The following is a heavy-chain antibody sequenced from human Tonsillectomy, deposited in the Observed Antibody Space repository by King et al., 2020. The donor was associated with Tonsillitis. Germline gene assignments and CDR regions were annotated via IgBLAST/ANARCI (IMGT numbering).Heavy chain of an antibody. V-gene: IGHV3-23*04. CDR1: GFTFSSYA. D-gene: IGHD4-23*01. CDR3: ATQIYGVNSADSFDY. J-gene: IGHJ4*02. Sequence: VQLVESGGGLVQRGGSLRLSCAASGFTFSSYAMSWVRQAPGKGLEWVSAISGSGGSTYYADSVKGRFTISRVNSKNTLYLQMNSLRAEDTAVYYCATQIYGVNSADSFDYWGQGTLVTVSS. CDR2: ISGSGGST.